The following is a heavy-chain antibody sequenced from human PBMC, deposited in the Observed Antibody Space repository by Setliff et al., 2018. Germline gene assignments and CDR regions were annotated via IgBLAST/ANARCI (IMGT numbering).Heavy chain of an antibody. J-gene: IGHJ3*02. Sequence: GESLKISCKGSGYSFTSNWIAWVRQMPGKGLECMGIIYPGNSNTRYSPPFQGQVTISADKAINTAYLQWNSLQASDTAMYYCATTRLASRWYVVDGFDIWGQGTLVTVSS. CDR1: GYSFTSNW. V-gene: IGHV5-51*01. D-gene: IGHD6-13*01. CDR2: IYPGNSNT. CDR3: ATTRLASRWYVVDGFDI.